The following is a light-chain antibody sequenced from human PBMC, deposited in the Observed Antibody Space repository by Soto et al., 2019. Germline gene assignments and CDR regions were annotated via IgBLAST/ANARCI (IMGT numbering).Light chain of an antibody. CDR1: QSLLYSNGYNY. Sequence: DIVMTQSPLSLPVTPGEPASISCRSSQSLLYSNGYNYLDWYLQKPGQSPQLLIYLGSNRASGVPDRFSGSGSGTDFTLKISRVEAEDVGLYYCMQVLQTPRTFGQGTKVEIK. V-gene: IGKV2-28*01. J-gene: IGKJ1*01. CDR3: MQVLQTPRT. CDR2: LGS.